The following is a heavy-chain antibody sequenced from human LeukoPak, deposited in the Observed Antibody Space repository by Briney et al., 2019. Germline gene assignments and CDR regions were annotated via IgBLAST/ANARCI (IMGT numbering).Heavy chain of an antibody. J-gene: IGHJ4*02. V-gene: IGHV3-30*18. D-gene: IGHD1-26*01. CDR2: ISYDGSNK. Sequence: GGSLRLSCAASGFTFSSYGMHWVRQAPGKGLEWVAVISYDGSNKYYADSVKGRFTISRDNSKNTLYLQMNSLRGEDTAVYYCAKDSLRERIVGSTTRGVNDYWGQGTLVTVSS. CDR3: AKDSLRERIVGSTTRGVNDY. CDR1: GFTFSSYG.